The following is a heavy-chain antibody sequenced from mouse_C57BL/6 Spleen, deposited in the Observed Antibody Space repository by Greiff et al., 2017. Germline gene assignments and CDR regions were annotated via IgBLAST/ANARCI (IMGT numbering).Heavy chain of an antibody. CDR3: ARHEDWGYGRDYFDY. J-gene: IGHJ2*01. V-gene: IGHV1-62-2*01. CDR1: GYTFTEYT. D-gene: IGHD3-1*01. CDR2: FYPGSGSI. Sequence: VQLVESGAELVKPGASVKLSCKASGYTFTEYTIHWVKQRSGQGLEWIGWFYPGSGSIKYNEKFKDKATLTADKSSSTVYMELSRLTSEDSAVYFCARHEDWGYGRDYFDYGGQGTTLTVSS.